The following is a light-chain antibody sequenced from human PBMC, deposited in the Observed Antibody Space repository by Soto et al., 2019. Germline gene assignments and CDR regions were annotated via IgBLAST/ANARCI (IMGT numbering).Light chain of an antibody. CDR3: QKYNAYSWT. CDR2: KAS. V-gene: IGKV1-5*03. CDR1: QSIGIW. Sequence: IQMTQSPSTLSASVGDRVAITCRASQSIGIWLAWYQKKPGKAPRFLIYKASTLQTGVPSRFSGSGSGTELTFTIRRLEPDNFSKYFIQKYNAYSWTFGQGNKVEIK. J-gene: IGKJ1*01.